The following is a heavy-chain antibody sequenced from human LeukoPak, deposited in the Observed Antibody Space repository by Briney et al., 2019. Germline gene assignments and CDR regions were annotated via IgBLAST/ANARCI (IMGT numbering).Heavy chain of an antibody. V-gene: IGHV3-30*03. D-gene: IGHD1-7*01. Sequence: GRSLRLSCEPSGFTFSRHGMHWVRQAPGKGLEWVAVISYDGSNKYYADSVKGRFTISRDNSKNTLYLQMNSLRAEDTAVYYCARDWSGTTYLYYYYYYGMDVWGQGTTVTVSS. CDR1: GFTFSRHG. CDR3: ARDWSGTTYLYYYYYYGMDV. CDR2: ISYDGSNK. J-gene: IGHJ6*02.